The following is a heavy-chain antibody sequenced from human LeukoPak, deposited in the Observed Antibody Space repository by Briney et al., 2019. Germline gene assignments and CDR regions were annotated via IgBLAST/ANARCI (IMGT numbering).Heavy chain of an antibody. Sequence: GASVKVSCKASGYTFTSYGITWVRQAPGQGLEWMGWISAYNDNTNYAQRLQGKVTMTTDTSTSTACMELRSLRSDDTAVYYCARYCSSTTCPANAGYYFDFWAREPWSPSPQ. V-gene: IGHV1-18*01. CDR1: GYTFTSYG. CDR2: ISAYNDNT. CDR3: ARYCSSTTCPANAGYYFDF. J-gene: IGHJ4*02. D-gene: IGHD2-2*01.